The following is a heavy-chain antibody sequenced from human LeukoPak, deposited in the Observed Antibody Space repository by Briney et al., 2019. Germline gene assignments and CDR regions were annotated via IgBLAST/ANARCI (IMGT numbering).Heavy chain of an antibody. CDR2: IYYSGNT. Sequence: SETLSLTCTVSGGSISSSTYYWGWIRQPPGKGLEWIGNIYYSGNTYYNPSLESRVTISVDTSKNQFSLKLTSVTAADTAVYYCARVSVTTGYFDYWGQGTLVTVSS. V-gene: IGHV4-39*07. D-gene: IGHD4-17*01. J-gene: IGHJ4*02. CDR3: ARVSVTTGYFDY. CDR1: GGSISSSTYY.